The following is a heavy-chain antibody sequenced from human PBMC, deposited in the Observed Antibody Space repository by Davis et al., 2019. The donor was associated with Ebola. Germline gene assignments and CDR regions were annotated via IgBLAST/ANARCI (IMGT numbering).Heavy chain of an antibody. CDR2: IWYDGSNK. CDR3: ARDYGDYYFDY. D-gene: IGHD4-17*01. J-gene: IGHJ4*02. Sequence: GESLKISCAASGFTFSSYGMPWVRQAPVKGLEWVAVIWYDGSNKYYADSVKGRFTISRDNSKNTLYLQMNSLRAEDTAVYYCARDYGDYYFDYWGQGTLVTVSS. V-gene: IGHV3-33*08. CDR1: GFTFSSYG.